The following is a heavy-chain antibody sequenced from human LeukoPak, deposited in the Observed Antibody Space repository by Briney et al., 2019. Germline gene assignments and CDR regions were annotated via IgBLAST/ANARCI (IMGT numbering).Heavy chain of an antibody. CDR2: ISYDGSNK. Sequence: GGSLRLSCAASGFTFSSYAMHWVRQAPGKGLEWVAVISYDGSNKYYADSVKGRFTISRDNSKNTLYLQMNSLKASDTAMYYCARQFVGDRAYWGQGTLVTVSS. V-gene: IGHV3-30*04. CDR3: ARQFVGDRAY. CDR1: GFTFSSYA. J-gene: IGHJ4*02. D-gene: IGHD3-10*01.